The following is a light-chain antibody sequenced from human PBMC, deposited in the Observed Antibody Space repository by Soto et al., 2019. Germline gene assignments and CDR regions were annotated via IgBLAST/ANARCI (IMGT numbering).Light chain of an antibody. CDR1: SSDVGGYNY. CDR2: EVS. CDR3: SAYTSSSSYV. J-gene: IGLJ1*01. V-gene: IGLV2-14*01. Sequence: QSALTQPASVSVSPGQSITISCTGTSSDVGGYNYVSWYQQHPGKAPKLMIYEVSNRPSGVSNRFSGSKSGNTASLTISGLQAEDEADYYGSAYTSSSSYVFGTGTKLTVL.